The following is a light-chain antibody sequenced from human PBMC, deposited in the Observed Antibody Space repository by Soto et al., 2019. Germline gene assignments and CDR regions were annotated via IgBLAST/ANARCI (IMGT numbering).Light chain of an antibody. CDR2: DVS. CDR3: CSFTIAIPRI. V-gene: IGLV2-14*01. J-gene: IGLJ2*01. CDR1: SSDIGGHNF. Sequence: QSALTQPASVSGSPGQSITISCTGTSSDIGGHNFVSWFQQHPGTAPKLIIYDVSNRPSGVSNRFSGSKSGNTASLIISGLQAEDEADYYCCSFTIAIPRIFGGGTKLTVL.